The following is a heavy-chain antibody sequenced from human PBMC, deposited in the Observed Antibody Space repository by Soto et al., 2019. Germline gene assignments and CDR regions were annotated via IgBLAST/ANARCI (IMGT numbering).Heavy chain of an antibody. CDR3: AKQLELPYDAFDI. CDR2: ISGSVGST. Sequence: GGSLRLSCAASGFTFSSYAMSWVRQAPGKGLEWVSAISGSVGSTYYADSVKGRFTISRDNSKNTLYLQVNSLRAEDTAVYYCAKQLELPYDAFDICGQGTMVIVSS. D-gene: IGHD1-7*01. CDR1: GFTFSSYA. J-gene: IGHJ3*02. V-gene: IGHV3-23*01.